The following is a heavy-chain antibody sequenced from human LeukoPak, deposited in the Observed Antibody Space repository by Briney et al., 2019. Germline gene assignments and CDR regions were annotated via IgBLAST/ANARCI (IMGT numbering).Heavy chain of an antibody. CDR2: MSYDGSNK. D-gene: IGHD3-22*01. J-gene: IGHJ4*02. CDR3: ARDLSDSSGYYFDY. Sequence: GGSLRLSCAASGFTFSSYAMHWVRQAPGKGLEWVAVMSYDGSNKYSANSVKGRFTISRDNSKNTLYLQMNSLRVEDTAVYYCARDLSDSSGYYFDYWGQGTLVTVSS. CDR1: GFTFSSYA. V-gene: IGHV3-30*04.